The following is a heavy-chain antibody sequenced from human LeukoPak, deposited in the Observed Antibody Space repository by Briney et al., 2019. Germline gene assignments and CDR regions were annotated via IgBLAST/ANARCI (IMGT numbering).Heavy chain of an antibody. V-gene: IGHV3-66*01. J-gene: IGHJ4*02. CDR1: GFTVSSNY. Sequence: GGSLRLSCAASGFTVSSNYMSWVRQAPGKGLEWVSVIYSGGSTYYADSVKGRFTISRDNSKNTLYLQMNSLRAEDTAVYYCASCFGGSGSLDFDYWGQRTLVTVSS. CDR2: IYSGGST. CDR3: ASCFGGSGSLDFDY. D-gene: IGHD1-26*01.